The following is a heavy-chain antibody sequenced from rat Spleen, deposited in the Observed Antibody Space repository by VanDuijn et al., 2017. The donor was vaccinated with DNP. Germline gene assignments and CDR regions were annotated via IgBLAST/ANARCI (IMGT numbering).Heavy chain of an antibody. V-gene: IGHV5S10*01. CDR1: GFTFSDYN. J-gene: IGHJ4*01. Sequence: EVQLVESGGGLVQPGRSLKLSCAASGFTFSDYNMAWVRQAPKKGLEWVATIIYDGSRTHYRDSVKGRFTISRDNAKDTHYLQMDGLRSEDTATYYCTRWGFMDAWGQGTSVTVSS. D-gene: IGHD1-12*02. CDR2: IIYDGSRT. CDR3: TRWGFMDA.